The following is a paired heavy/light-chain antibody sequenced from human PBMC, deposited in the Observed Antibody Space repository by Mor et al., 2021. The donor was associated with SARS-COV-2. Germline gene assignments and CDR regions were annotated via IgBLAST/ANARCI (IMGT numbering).Light chain of an antibody. CDR3: QSADSSETYI. CDR2: KDT. J-gene: IGLJ1*01. Sequence: SYELTQPPSVSVSPGQTATITCSGDVLPKQYAYWYQQKPGQAPVLVIYKDTERPSGIPERFSGSSSGTTVTLTISGVQAEDEADYYCQSADSSETYIFGTGTKVTVL. V-gene: IGLV3-25*03. CDR1: VLPKQY.
Heavy chain of an antibody. CDR2: ILSYNGNT. CDR3: ARQNRVVGTSFWGSTYHYYGMDV. D-gene: IGHD6-19*01. V-gene: IGHV1-18*04. Sequence: QVQLTQSGAEVKKPGASVKVSCKASGYTFTSYGISWVRQAPGQGLEWMGWILSYNGNTNYAQKLQGRVTMTTDTSTSTAYMELRSLRADDTAVYYCARQNRVVGTSFWGSTYHYYGMDVWGQGTTVTVSS. CDR1: GYTFTSYG. J-gene: IGHJ6*02.